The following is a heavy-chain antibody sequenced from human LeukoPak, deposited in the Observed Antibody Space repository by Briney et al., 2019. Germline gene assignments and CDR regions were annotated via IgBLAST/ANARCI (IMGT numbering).Heavy chain of an antibody. CDR2: IYTSGST. CDR3: ARLLKLEPRYFDL. CDR1: GGSISSYY. J-gene: IGHJ2*01. V-gene: IGHV4-4*07. D-gene: IGHD1-1*01. Sequence: SETLSLTCTVSGGSISSYYWSWIRQPAGKGLEWIGRIYTSGSTNHNPSLKSRVTMSVDTSKNQFSLKLSSVTAADTAVYYCARLLKLEPRYFDLWGRGTLVTVSS.